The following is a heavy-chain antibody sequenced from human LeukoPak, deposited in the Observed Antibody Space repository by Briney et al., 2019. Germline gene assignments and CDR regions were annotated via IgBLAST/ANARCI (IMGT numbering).Heavy chain of an antibody. CDR3: ASWAYSYGPYYFDY. D-gene: IGHD5-18*01. V-gene: IGHV4-34*01. CDR2: INNSGST. J-gene: IGHJ4*02. Sequence: SETLSLTCAVYGGSFSGYYWSWLRQPPGKGLEWIGEINNSGSTNYNTSLKSRVTISVDTSKYQFSLKLSSVTAADTAVYYCASWAYSYGPYYFDYWGQGTLVTVSS. CDR1: GGSFSGYY.